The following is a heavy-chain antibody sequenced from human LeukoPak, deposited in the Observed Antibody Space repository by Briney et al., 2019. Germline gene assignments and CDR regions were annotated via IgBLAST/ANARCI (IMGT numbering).Heavy chain of an antibody. CDR2: INPNSGGT. CDR1: GYTFTGYY. V-gene: IGHV1-2*02. CDR3: AGDTSGSY. J-gene: IGHJ4*02. D-gene: IGHD1-26*01. Sequence: ASVKVSCKASGYTFTGYYMHWVRQAPGQGLEWMGWINPNSGGTNYAQKFQGRVTMTRDTSISTAYMEPSSLRSDDAAVYYCAGDTSGSYWGQGTLVTVSS.